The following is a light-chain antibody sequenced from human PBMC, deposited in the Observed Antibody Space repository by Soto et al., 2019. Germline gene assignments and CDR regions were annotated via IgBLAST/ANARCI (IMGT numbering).Light chain of an antibody. CDR1: SSDVGGYKY. J-gene: IGLJ2*01. Sequence: QSVLTQPASVSGSPGQSITISCTGTSSDVGGYKYVSWYQQHPGKAPKLMIYEVSNRPPGVSNRFSGSKSGNTASLTISGLLAEDGAEYFCSSYSTSTTLVFGGGTKVTVL. V-gene: IGLV2-14*01. CDR3: SSYSTSTTLV. CDR2: EVS.